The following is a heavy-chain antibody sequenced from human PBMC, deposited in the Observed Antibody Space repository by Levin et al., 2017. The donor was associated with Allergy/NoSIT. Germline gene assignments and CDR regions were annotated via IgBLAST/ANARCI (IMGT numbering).Heavy chain of an antibody. J-gene: IGHJ3*02. CDR3: AKVPFRGYYGSGSSDAFDI. Sequence: GESLKISCAASGFTFSSYAMSWVRQAPGKGLEWVSAISGSGGSTYYADSVKGRFTISRDNSKNTLYLQMNSLRAEDTAVYYCAKVPFRGYYGSGSSDAFDIWGQGTMVTVSS. CDR1: GFTFSSYA. V-gene: IGHV3-23*01. CDR2: ISGSGGST. D-gene: IGHD3-10*01.